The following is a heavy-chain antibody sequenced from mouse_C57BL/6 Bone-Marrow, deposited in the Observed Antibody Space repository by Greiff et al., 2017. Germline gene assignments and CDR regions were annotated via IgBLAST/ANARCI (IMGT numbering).Heavy chain of an antibody. J-gene: IGHJ3*01. D-gene: IGHD1-1*01. CDR1: GYTFTSYW. CDR3: ARGGYYYGSSPAWFAY. Sequence: QVHVKQPGAELVMPGASVKLSCKASGYTFTSYWMHWVKQRPGQGLEWIGEIDPSDSYTNYNQKFKGKSTLTVDKSSSTAYMQLSSLTSEDSAVYYCARGGYYYGSSPAWFAYWGQGTLVTVSA. CDR2: IDPSDSYT. V-gene: IGHV1-69*01.